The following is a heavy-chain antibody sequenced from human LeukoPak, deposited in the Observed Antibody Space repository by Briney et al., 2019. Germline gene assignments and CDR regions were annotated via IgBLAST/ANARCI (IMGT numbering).Heavy chain of an antibody. CDR2: ISGSGGST. CDR1: GFTVSSNY. V-gene: IGHV3-23*01. CDR3: AKGHPLSVVVPAAMIDY. Sequence: GGSLRLSCAASGFTVSSNYMSWVRQAPGKGLEWVSAISGSGGSTYYADSVKGRFTISRDNSKNTLYLQMNSLRAEDTAVYYCAKGHPLSVVVPAAMIDYWGQGTLVTVSS. J-gene: IGHJ4*02. D-gene: IGHD2-2*01.